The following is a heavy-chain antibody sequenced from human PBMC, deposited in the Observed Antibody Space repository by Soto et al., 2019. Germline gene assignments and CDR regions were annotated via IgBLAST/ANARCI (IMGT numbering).Heavy chain of an antibody. Sequence: GGSLRLSCAASGFTFSSYGMHWVRQAPGKGLEWVAVIWYDGSNKYYAGSVKGRFTISRDNSKNTLYLQMNSLRAEDTAVYYCARDRALGYYYYGMDVWGQGTTVTVSS. CDR3: ARDRALGYYYYGMDV. CDR2: IWYDGSNK. CDR1: GFTFSSYG. V-gene: IGHV3-33*01. J-gene: IGHJ6*02.